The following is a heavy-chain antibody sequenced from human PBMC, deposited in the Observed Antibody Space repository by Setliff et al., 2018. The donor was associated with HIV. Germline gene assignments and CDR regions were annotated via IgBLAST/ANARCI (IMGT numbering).Heavy chain of an antibody. CDR3: ARESGSAYYYYYMDV. CDR2: INTSGGSA. Sequence: RASVKVSCKASGYTFTSYPMHWVRQAPGQGLEWMGVINTSGGSAGYAEKFRGRVTMTRDTSTSTVYMDLRNLRSEDTAVYYCARESGSAYYYYYMDVWGKGTTVTVSS. D-gene: IGHD1-26*01. J-gene: IGHJ6*03. CDR1: GYTFTSYP. V-gene: IGHV1-46*01.